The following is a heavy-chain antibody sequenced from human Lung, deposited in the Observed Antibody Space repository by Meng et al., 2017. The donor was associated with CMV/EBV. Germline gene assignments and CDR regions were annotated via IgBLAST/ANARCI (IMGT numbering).Heavy chain of an antibody. CDR3: ARALFQQWPTPTGYYGMDV. Sequence: GESLKISCAASGFTFSSYGMHWVRQAPGKGLEWVAFIRYDGSNKYYAASVKGRFTFSRDNSKNTLYLQMNSLRAEDTAVYYCARALFQQWPTPTGYYGMDVWGQGTTVTVSS. D-gene: IGHD6-19*01. J-gene: IGHJ6*02. CDR2: IRYDGSNK. CDR1: GFTFSSYG. V-gene: IGHV3-30*02.